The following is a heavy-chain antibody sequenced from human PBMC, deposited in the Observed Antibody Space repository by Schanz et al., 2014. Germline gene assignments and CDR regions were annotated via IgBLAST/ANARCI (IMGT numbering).Heavy chain of an antibody. Sequence: QVHLVESGGGVVQPGRSLRLSCTGSRFTISRNPIHWVRQAPGKGLEWVAVISYDGVNTYYADSVKGRFTISRDNSKNTLYLQMNSLRGEDTAVYYCASPALVQGLMPEYYFDYWGQGTLVTVSS. CDR3: ASPALVQGLMPEYYFDY. V-gene: IGHV3-30-3*01. J-gene: IGHJ4*02. CDR1: RFTISRNP. D-gene: IGHD3-10*01. CDR2: ISYDGVNT.